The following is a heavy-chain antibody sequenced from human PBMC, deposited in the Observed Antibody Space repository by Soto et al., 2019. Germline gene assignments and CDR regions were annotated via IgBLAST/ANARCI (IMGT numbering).Heavy chain of an antibody. Sequence: SETLSLTCAVYGGSFSGYYWSWIRQPPGKGLEWIGEINHSGSTNYNPSLKSRVTISVDTSKNQFSLKLSSVTAADTAVYCCARGPHLDCTNGVCYTPSGMDVWGQGTTVTVSS. D-gene: IGHD2-8*01. CDR1: GGSFSGYY. J-gene: IGHJ6*02. V-gene: IGHV4-34*01. CDR2: INHSGST. CDR3: ARGPHLDCTNGVCYTPSGMDV.